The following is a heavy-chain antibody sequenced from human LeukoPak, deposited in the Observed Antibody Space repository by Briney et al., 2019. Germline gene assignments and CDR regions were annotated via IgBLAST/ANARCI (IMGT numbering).Heavy chain of an antibody. CDR3: ARAEDPYYDSSGFPYYFDY. D-gene: IGHD3-22*01. CDR2: IYYSGST. CDR1: GGSISSYY. Sequence: PSETLSLTCTVSGGSISSYYWSWIRQPPGKGLEWIGYIYYSGSTNYNPSLKSRVTISVDTSKNQFSLKLSSVTAADTAVYYCARAEDPYYDSSGFPYYFDYWGQGTLVTVSS. J-gene: IGHJ4*02. V-gene: IGHV4-59*01.